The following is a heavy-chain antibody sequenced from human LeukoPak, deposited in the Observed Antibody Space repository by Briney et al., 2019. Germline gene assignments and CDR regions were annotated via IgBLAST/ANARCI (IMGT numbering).Heavy chain of an antibody. V-gene: IGHV4-59*02. D-gene: IGHD4-23*01. Sequence: SETLSLTCTVSGGSVTGYYWSWVRQPPGKGLEWIAYIYYTGRTNYNPSLKSRVTISVDRYKDQFSLKLTSVTAADAAIYYCARYDGGDNNFDRGARGTLVTVSS. CDR2: IYYTGRT. CDR3: ARYDGGDNNFDR. CDR1: GGSVTGYY. J-gene: IGHJ4*02.